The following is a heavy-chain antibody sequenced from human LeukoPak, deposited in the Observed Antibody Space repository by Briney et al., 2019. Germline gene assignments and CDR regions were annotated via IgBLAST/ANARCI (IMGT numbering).Heavy chain of an antibody. Sequence: PSETLSLTCTVYGGSFSGYYWSWIRQPPGKGLEWIGEINHSGSTNYNPSLKSRVTISVDTSKNQFSLKLSSVTAADTAVYYCARGSQINFPRYDYVWGSYRAPFDYWGQGTLVTVSS. CDR1: GGSFSGYY. D-gene: IGHD3-16*02. J-gene: IGHJ4*02. CDR2: INHSGST. V-gene: IGHV4-34*01. CDR3: ARGSQINFPRYDYVWGSYRAPFDY.